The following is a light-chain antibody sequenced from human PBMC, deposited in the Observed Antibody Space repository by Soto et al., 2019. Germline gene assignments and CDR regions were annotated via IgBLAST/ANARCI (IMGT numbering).Light chain of an antibody. CDR1: QSVLYSSNNKNY. Sequence: DIVMTQSPDSLAVSLGERATINCKSSQSVLYSSNNKNYLAWYQQKPGQPPKLLIYWASTRESGVPDRFSGSLSEKEFTRTISSLQAEDVAVYYCQQDYSTPRTFGQGTKLAIK. V-gene: IGKV4-1*01. CDR3: QQDYSTPRT. J-gene: IGKJ2*02. CDR2: WAS.